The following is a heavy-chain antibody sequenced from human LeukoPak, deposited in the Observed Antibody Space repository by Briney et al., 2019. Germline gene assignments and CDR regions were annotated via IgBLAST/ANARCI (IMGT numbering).Heavy chain of an antibody. J-gene: IGHJ4*02. CDR2: FDPKDGET. CDR1: GYTLTELS. D-gene: IGHD4-17*01. Sequence: ASVKVSCKVSGYTLTELSMHWVRQALGKGLEWMGDFDPKDGETIYAQKFQGRVTMTEDTSTDTAYMELSSLRSEDTAVYYCATGRDYDFDYWGQGTLVTVSS. CDR3: ATGRDYDFDY. V-gene: IGHV1-24*01.